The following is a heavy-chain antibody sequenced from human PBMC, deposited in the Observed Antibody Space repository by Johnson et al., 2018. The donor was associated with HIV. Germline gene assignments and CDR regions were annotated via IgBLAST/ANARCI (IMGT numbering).Heavy chain of an antibody. CDR2: LFSGGNT. Sequence: VQLVESGGGLVQPGGSLRLSCAASGFTVSSYYMSWVRQAPGKGLEWVSVLFSGGNTYYSDSVKGRFTISRDNSKNTLYLQMNSLRAEDTAVYYCARDPICTGGVCYAFDIWCQGTMVTVSS. J-gene: IGHJ3*02. CDR1: GFTVSSYY. CDR3: ARDPICTGGVCYAFDI. V-gene: IGHV3-66*01. D-gene: IGHD2-8*02.